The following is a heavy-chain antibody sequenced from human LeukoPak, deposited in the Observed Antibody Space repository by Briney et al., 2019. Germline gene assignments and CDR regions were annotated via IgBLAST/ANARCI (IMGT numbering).Heavy chain of an antibody. CDR1: GGSISSGGYS. CDR2: IYHSGST. CDR3: ARRDLRRRRAFDI. Sequence: PSETLSLTCAVSGGSISSGGYSWSWIRQPPGKGLEWIGYIYHSGSTNYNPSLKSRVTISVDTSKNQFSLKLSSVTAADTAVYYCARRDLRRRRAFDIWGQGTMVTVSS. J-gene: IGHJ3*02. D-gene: IGHD3/OR15-3a*01. V-gene: IGHV4-30-2*01.